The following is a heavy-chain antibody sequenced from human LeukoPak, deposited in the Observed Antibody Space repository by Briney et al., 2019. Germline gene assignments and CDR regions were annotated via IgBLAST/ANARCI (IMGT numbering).Heavy chain of an antibody. Sequence: PSETLSLTCNVSGGSISSYFWSWIRQPPGKGLEGIGYIYYSGSTNYNPSLKSPVTISVDTSKIQFSLKLSSVTAADTAVYYCAGGIHGDYLDAFDIWGQGTMVAVSS. J-gene: IGHJ3*02. CDR3: AGGIHGDYLDAFDI. D-gene: IGHD4-17*01. V-gene: IGHV4-59*01. CDR2: IYYSGST. CDR1: GGSISSYF.